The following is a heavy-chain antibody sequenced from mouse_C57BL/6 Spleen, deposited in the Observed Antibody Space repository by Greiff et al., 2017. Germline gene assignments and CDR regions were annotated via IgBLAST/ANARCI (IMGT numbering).Heavy chain of an antibody. CDR2: IYPRSGNT. CDR3: AREDYGNYRAMDY. D-gene: IGHD2-1*01. Sequence: VKLVESGAELARPGASVKLSCKASGYTFTSYGISWVKQRTGQGLEWIGEIYPRSGNTYYNEKFKGKATLTADKSSSTAYMELRSLTSEDSAVYFCAREDYGNYRAMDYWGQGTSVTVSS. J-gene: IGHJ4*01. CDR1: GYTFTSYG. V-gene: IGHV1-81*01.